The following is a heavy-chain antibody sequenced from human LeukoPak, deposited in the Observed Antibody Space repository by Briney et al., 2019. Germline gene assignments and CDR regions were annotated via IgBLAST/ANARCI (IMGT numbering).Heavy chain of an antibody. CDR3: ARDSPYSPHDS. V-gene: IGHV4-34*01. J-gene: IGHJ4*02. Sequence: SETLSLTCAVSGGSISNYHWSWIRQPPGKGLEWIGQINRYGSANYNPSLKSRVAISLDTSKNQFSLKVTSVTAADTAVYYCARDSPYSPHDSWGQGTLVTVSS. CDR2: INRYGSA. D-gene: IGHD4-11*01. CDR1: GGSISNYH.